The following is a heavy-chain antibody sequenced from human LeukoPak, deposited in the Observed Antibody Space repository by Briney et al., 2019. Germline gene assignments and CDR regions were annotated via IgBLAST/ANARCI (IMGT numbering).Heavy chain of an antibody. D-gene: IGHD6-13*01. V-gene: IGHV4-59*02. J-gene: IGHJ1*01. CDR2: IYYSGST. Sequence: SETLSLTCTVSGASVSSYYWSWIRQPPGKGLEWIGYIYYSGSTNYNPSLKSRITISVDTSKNQFSLRLSSVTAADTAVYFCAMGFWYVEYFQPWGQGSLVIVSS. CDR1: GASVSSYY. CDR3: AMGFWYVEYFQP.